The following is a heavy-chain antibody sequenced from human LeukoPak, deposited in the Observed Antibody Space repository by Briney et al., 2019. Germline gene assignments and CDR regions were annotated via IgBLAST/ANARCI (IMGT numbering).Heavy chain of an antibody. CDR3: ARDDSSGYSSRGVFDI. Sequence: AGGSLRLSCAASGFTFSSYEMNWVRQAPGKGLEWVSYISSSGSTIYDADSVKGRFTISRDNAKNSLYLQMNSLRAEDTAVYYCARDDSSGYSSRGVFDIWGQGTMVTVSS. CDR1: GFTFSSYE. D-gene: IGHD3-22*01. J-gene: IGHJ3*02. V-gene: IGHV3-48*03. CDR2: ISSSGSTI.